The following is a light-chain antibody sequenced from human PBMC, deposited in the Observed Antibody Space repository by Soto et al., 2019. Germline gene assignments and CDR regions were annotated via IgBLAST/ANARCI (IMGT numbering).Light chain of an antibody. CDR2: KAS. CDR3: QQYITYWT. J-gene: IGKJ1*01. Sequence: DIQMTQSPSTLSASVGDRVTITCRASQSISSWLAWYQQKPGKAPKLLIYKASSLESGVPSRFSGSASGTEFTLTISSLQPDDFATYYCQQYITYWTFGQGTKVEIK. V-gene: IGKV1-5*03. CDR1: QSISSW.